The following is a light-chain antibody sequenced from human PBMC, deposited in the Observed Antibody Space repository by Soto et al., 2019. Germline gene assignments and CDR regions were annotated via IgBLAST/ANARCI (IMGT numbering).Light chain of an antibody. Sequence: IQLTQSPSSLSASVGDRVSITCRASQNIDNFLNWYQQKPGKAHKLLFYAASDLQDGVPTRFSGSGSGTDFTLTISGLQPEDYGTYYCQHRYSTPGFGPGTKLDIK. V-gene: IGKV1-39*01. J-gene: IGKJ3*01. CDR3: QHRYSTPG. CDR1: QNIDNF. CDR2: AAS.